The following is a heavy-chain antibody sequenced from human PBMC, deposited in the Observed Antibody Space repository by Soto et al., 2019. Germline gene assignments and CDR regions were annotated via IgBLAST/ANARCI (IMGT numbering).Heavy chain of an antibody. D-gene: IGHD6-13*01. CDR2: IYHSGST. Sequence: PSETLSLTCAVSGGSISSSNWWSWVRQPPGKGLEWIGEIYHSGSTNHNPSLKSRVTISVDKSKNQFSLKLSSVTAADTAVYYCASYIAAAGQDPNNWFDPWGQGTLVTVSS. J-gene: IGHJ5*02. CDR3: ASYIAAAGQDPNNWFDP. V-gene: IGHV4-4*02. CDR1: GGSISSSNW.